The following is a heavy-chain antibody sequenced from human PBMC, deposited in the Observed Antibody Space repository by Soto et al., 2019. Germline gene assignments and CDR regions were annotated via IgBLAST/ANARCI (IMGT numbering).Heavy chain of an antibody. CDR1: GFTFSGDG. CDR3: AKRYYYGGSGPYGRDV. V-gene: IGHV3-23*01. D-gene: IGHD3-22*01. Sequence: EVQLLESGGGLVQPGGSLRVSCAASGFTFSGDGMSWVRQAPGKGLEWVSSISASGGSTYYVDSVKGRFTISRDNSKNTLCLQMNRLRAEDTAVYYCAKRYYYGGSGPYGRDVWGQGTTVTVSS. J-gene: IGHJ6*02. CDR2: ISASGGST.